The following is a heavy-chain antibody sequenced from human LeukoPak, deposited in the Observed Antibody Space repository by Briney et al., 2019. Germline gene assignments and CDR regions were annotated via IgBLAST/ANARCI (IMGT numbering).Heavy chain of an antibody. CDR1: SGSISSYY. V-gene: IGHV4-4*09. J-gene: IGHJ6*03. Sequence: SETLSLTCSVSSGSISSYYWSWIRQPPGKELEWIGYIYSSGSTHYNPSLESRVTFSEDTSKKQFSLKLRSVTAADTAVYYCARGGRDSSGFDHYYMGAWGKGTTVIVSS. CDR3: ARGGRDSSGFDHYYMGA. D-gene: IGHD3-22*01. CDR2: IYSSGST.